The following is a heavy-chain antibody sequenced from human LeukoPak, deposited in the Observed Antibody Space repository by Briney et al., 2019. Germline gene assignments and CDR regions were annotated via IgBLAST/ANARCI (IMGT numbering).Heavy chain of an antibody. CDR2: INTDGSST. CDR3: ARLKGRDSSGPGVY. Sequence: GGSLRLSCAASGFIFSSYWMHWVRHAPGKGLAWVSRINTDGSSTSYADSVKGRFTISRDNAKNSLYLQMNSLRAEDTAVYYCARLKGRDSSGPGVYWGQGTLVTVSS. CDR1: GFIFSSYW. D-gene: IGHD3-22*01. J-gene: IGHJ4*02. V-gene: IGHV3-74*01.